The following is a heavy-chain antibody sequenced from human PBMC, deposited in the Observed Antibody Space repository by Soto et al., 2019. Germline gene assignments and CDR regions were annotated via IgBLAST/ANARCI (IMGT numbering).Heavy chain of an antibody. CDR1: GFTFNSYC. V-gene: IGHV3-48*01. J-gene: IGHJ4*02. Sequence: GGSLRLSCSASGFTFNSYCMHWVRQAPGKGLEWVSYISSSSSTIYYADSVKGRFTISRDNAKNSLYLQMNSLRAEDTAVYYCARDIAARTAYYFDYWGQGTLVTVSS. CDR3: ARDIAARTAYYFDY. D-gene: IGHD6-6*01. CDR2: ISSSSSTI.